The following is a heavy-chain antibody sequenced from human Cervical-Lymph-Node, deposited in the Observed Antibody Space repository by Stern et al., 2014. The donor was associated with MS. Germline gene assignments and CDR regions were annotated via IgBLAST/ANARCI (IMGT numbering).Heavy chain of an antibody. CDR3: ARRGPCSASSCTFDF. D-gene: IGHD2-15*01. Sequence: QINLKESGPTLLKPTQTLTLTCTFSGFSFTTSGMGVGWIRPPPGMALVWLVLTYWDDAKRDSPFLHSSLITTNDTSTKSDVVTMTNMDPVDTGTYYCARRGPCSASSCTFDFWGQGALVSVSS. CDR1: GFSFTTSGMG. J-gene: IGHJ4*02. CDR2: TYWDDAK. V-gene: IGHV2-5*02.